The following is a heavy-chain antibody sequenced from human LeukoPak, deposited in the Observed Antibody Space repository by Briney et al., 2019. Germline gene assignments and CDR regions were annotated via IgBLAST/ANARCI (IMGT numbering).Heavy chain of an antibody. V-gene: IGHV3-30-3*01. Sequence: GGSLRLSCAASGFTFSSYAMHWVRQAPGKGLEWVAVISYDGSNKYYADSVKGRFTISRDNSKNTLYLQMNSLRAEDTAVYYFXXXXXVXXRGFDYWGQGTLVTVSS. CDR1: GFTFSSYA. J-gene: IGHJ4*02. CDR2: ISYDGSNK. D-gene: IGHD3-10*01. CDR3: XXXXXVXXRGFDY.